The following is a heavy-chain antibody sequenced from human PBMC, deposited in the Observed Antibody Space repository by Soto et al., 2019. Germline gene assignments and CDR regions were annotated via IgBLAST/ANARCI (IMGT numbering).Heavy chain of an antibody. V-gene: IGHV6-1*01. CDR3: ARTQGYFDY. J-gene: IGHJ4*02. CDR1: GDHVAINSAP. Sequence: QVQPQQSGTGLTKHSQTLSLTCALSGDHVAINSAPWNWSRQPPSRVFEWLGRTYYRSKWYNDYAVSVKSRITINPDTSKNQFSLQLNSVTPEDTAVYYCARTQGYFDYWGQGTLVTVSS. CDR2: TYYRSKWYN.